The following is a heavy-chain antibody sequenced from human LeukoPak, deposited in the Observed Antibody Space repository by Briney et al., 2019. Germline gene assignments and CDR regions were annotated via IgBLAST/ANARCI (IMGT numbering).Heavy chain of an antibody. V-gene: IGHV3-48*03. CDR1: GFTFSSYE. J-gene: IGHJ4*02. CDR2: ISSSGSTI. Sequence: GGSLRLSCAASGFTFSSYEMNWVRQAPGKGLEWVSYISSSGSTIYYADSVKGRFTISRDNAKNSLYLQMNSLRAEDTADYYCARDEGTEWELPNLDYWGQGTLVTVSS. D-gene: IGHD1-26*01. CDR3: ARDEGTEWELPNLDY.